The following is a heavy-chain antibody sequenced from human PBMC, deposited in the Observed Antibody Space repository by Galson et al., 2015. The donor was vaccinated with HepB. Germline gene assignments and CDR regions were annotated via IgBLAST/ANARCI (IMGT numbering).Heavy chain of an antibody. J-gene: IGHJ4*02. Sequence: SLRLSCAGSGFSFSRYGIHWVRQAPGKGLEWVAFISYDGKQKYFADSLKGRFTVSRDNSKNPIYLQLNSLRPDDTAVYRCAKEGYIYGKGGPDNWGQGTLVTVSS. CDR2: ISYDGKQK. CDR1: GFSFSRYG. V-gene: IGHV3-30*18. CDR3: AKEGYIYGKGGPDN. D-gene: IGHD4-17*01.